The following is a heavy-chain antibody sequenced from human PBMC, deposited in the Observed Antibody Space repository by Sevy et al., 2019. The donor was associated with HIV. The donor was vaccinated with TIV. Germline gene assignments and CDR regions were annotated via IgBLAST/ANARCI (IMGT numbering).Heavy chain of an antibody. J-gene: IGHJ6*02. CDR2: IYPGDSDT. V-gene: IGHV5-51*01. CDR1: GYSFTRYW. CDR3: SRYAVDTAIFPHGMDI. D-gene: IGHD5-18*01. Sequence: GESLKISCKGSGYSFTRYWIGWVRQMPGKGLECMGIIYPGDSDTRYSPSFQGQVTISVDKSISTAYLQWSSLKASDTAMYYCSRYAVDTAIFPHGMDIWGQGTTVTVSS.